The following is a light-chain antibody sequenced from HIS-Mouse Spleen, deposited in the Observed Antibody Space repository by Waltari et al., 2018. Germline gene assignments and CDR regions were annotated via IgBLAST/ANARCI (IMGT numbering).Light chain of an antibody. J-gene: IGKJ2*01. CDR3: QQYGSSPLYT. V-gene: IGKV3-20*01. CDR1: QSVSSSY. CDR2: GAS. Sequence: EIVLTQSTGTLSLSPGERATLSSRASQSVSSSYLAWYQQKPGQAPRLPSYGASSKATGIPDRFSGSGSGTDFTLTISRLEPEDFAVYYCQQYGSSPLYTFGQGTKLEIK.